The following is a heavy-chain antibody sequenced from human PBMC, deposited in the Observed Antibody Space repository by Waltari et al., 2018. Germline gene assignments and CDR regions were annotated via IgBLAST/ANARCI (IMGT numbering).Heavy chain of an antibody. CDR3: AKGRYDILTGPFDY. J-gene: IGHJ4*02. CDR1: GFTFDDYA. D-gene: IGHD3-9*01. Sequence: EVQLVESGGGLVQPGRSLRLSCAASGFTFDDYAMHWVRQAPGKGLEWVSGISWNSGSIGYADSVKGRFTISRDNAKNSLYLQMNSLRAEDTALYYCAKGRYDILTGPFDYWGQGTLVTFSS. V-gene: IGHV3-9*01. CDR2: ISWNSGSI.